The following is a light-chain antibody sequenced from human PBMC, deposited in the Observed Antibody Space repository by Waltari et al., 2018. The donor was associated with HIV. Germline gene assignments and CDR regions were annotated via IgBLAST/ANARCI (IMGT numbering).Light chain of an antibody. CDR1: STAAVGSNY. J-gene: IGLJ3*02. CDR3: SSYAGSNNRWV. CDR2: EVS. V-gene: IGLV2-8*01. Sequence: QSALTQPPSPPWAPGPPVTTSCSVTSTAAVGSNYISLSQQPPGKAPKLMIYEVSMRPSGVPDRFSGSKSGSTASLTVSGLQAEDEADYYCSSYAGSNNRWVFGGGTKLTVL.